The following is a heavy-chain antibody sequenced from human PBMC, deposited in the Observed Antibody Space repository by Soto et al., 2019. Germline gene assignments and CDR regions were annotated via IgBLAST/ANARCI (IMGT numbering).Heavy chain of an antibody. J-gene: IGHJ4*02. Sequence: GSLRLSCAASGFTFSDYAMHWVRQAPGKGLEWVAVVSHDRRNTHYADSVKGRFTISRDSSKNTVSLEMTSLRAEDTAVYYCAKGGRQWLVTSDFNYWGQGALVTVSS. D-gene: IGHD6-19*01. CDR1: GFTFSDYA. V-gene: IGHV3-30*18. CDR3: AKGGRQWLVTSDFNY. CDR2: VSHDRRNT.